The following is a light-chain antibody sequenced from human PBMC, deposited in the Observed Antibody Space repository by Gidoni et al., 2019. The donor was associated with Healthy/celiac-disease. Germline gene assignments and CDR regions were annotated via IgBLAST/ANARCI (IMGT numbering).Light chain of an antibody. V-gene: IGKV3-11*01. CDR1: QSVSSY. J-gene: IGKJ1*01. CDR3: QQRSNWPPT. Sequence: IVFTQSPATLSLSPGERATLSCRASQSVSSYLAWYQQKPGQAPRLLIYDASNRATGIPARFSGSGSGTDFTLTISSLEPEDFAVYYCQQRSNWPPTFGQGTKVEIK. CDR2: DAS.